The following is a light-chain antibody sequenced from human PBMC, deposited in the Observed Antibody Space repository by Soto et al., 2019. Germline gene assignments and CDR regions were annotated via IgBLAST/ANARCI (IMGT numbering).Light chain of an antibody. V-gene: IGLV2-14*01. CDR1: SSDVGGYNY. CDR2: EVS. J-gene: IGLJ1*01. Sequence: QSALTQPASVSGSPGQSITISCTGTSSDVGGYNYVSWYQQHPGKAPKLIIYEVSNRPSGVSNRFSGSKSGNTSSLTISGLHAEDGAAHSCNSYTSKSTGVFGTGTKVTVL. CDR3: NSYTSKSTGV.